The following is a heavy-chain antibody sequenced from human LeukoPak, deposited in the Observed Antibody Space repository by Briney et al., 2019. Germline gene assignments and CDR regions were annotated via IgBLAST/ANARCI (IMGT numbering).Heavy chain of an antibody. J-gene: IGHJ5*01. Sequence: SETLSLTCNVSGGSISRSRGYGGWVRQPPGGGLEWIGSIRYIGTTYYNPSLQSRLTISVDNSQNQFSLKLKSVTAADTSMYYCPRQLSWASDSGDSWGQGTLVTVSS. CDR3: PRQLSWASDSGDS. CDR1: GGSISRSRGY. V-gene: IGHV4-39*01. D-gene: IGHD6-13*01. CDR2: IRYIGTT.